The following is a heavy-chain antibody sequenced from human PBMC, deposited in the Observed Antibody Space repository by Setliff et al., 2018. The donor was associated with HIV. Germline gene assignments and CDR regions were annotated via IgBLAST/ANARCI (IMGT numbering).Heavy chain of an antibody. V-gene: IGHV1-3*01. CDR2: INAGNGNT. CDR1: GYAFTSYA. J-gene: IGHJ4*02. D-gene: IGHD2-2*01. CDR3: ARVKRTSAYDY. Sequence: ASVKVSCKASGYAFTSYAMHWMRQAPGQRLEWMGWINAGNGNTKYSQKFQGRVTITADESTSTAYMELSSLTSEDTAVYYCARVKRTSAYDYWGQGTLVTVS.